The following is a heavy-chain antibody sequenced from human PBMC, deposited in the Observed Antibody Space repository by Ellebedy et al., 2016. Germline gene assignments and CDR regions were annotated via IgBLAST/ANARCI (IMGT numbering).Heavy chain of an antibody. CDR1: GFTFSAYW. CDR3: ARGPGFLTDY. Sequence: GGSLRLSCAASGFTFSAYWMAWFRQAPGKGLEWVANIKTDGIEKFYVESVKGRFTISRDYAKNSLYLQMNSLRADDTAVYYCARGPGFLTDYWGQGILVTVSS. D-gene: IGHD1-1*01. V-gene: IGHV3-7*03. CDR2: IKTDGIEK. J-gene: IGHJ4*02.